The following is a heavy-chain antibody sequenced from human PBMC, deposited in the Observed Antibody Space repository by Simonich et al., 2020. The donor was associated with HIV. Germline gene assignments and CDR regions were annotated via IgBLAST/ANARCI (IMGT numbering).Heavy chain of an antibody. CDR2: FDPEEGKT. CDR1: GHTLTELS. D-gene: IGHD3-9*01. J-gene: IGHJ2*01. CDR3: ATLEIKDNVLTGYTYWYFDL. V-gene: IGHV1-24*01. Sequence: VHGGTEVKKPGASVKVSCKVSGHTLTELSMHWVRQAPGKGLEWMGGFDPEEGKTIYAQEFQGRVTLTEDTSTDTAYMELSSLRSEDTAVYYCATLEIKDNVLTGYTYWYFDLWGRGTLVTVSS.